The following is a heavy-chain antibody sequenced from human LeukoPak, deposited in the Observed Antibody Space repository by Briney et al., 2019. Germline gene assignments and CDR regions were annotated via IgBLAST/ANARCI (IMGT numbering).Heavy chain of an antibody. CDR1: GFTVSSNY. D-gene: IGHD3-9*01. CDR3: VTETGWLFDF. J-gene: IGHJ4*02. CDR2: ISPNSDNI. Sequence: GGSLRLSCAASGFTVSSNYMSWIRQAPGKGMEWVAYISPNSDNIHYADSVKGRFTISRDNTKNSLFLQLTSLRADDTAVYYCVTETGWLFDFWGQGTLVTVSS. V-gene: IGHV3-11*04.